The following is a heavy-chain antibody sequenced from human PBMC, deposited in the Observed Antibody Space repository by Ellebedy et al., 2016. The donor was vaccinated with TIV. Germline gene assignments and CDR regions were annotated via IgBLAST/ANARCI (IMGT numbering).Heavy chain of an antibody. CDR1: GGSISSYY. J-gene: IGHJ5*02. CDR3: ARHGHPYCSGGSCYSFGPKNWFDP. V-gene: IGHV4-59*08. CDR2: IYYSGST. Sequence: MPGGSLRLSCTVSGGSISSYYWSWIRQPPGKGLEWIGYIYYSGSTKYNPSLKSRVTISVDTSKNQFSLKLSSVTAADTAVYYCARHGHPYCSGGSCYSFGPKNWFDPWGQGTLVTVSS. D-gene: IGHD2-15*01.